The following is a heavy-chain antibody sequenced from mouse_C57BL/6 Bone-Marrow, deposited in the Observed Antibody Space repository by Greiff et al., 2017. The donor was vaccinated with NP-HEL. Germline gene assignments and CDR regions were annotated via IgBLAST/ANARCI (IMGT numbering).Heavy chain of an antibody. J-gene: IGHJ2*01. V-gene: IGHV14-4*01. D-gene: IGHD1-1*01. Sequence: DVQLQESGAELVRPGASVKLYCTASGFNIKDDYMHWVKQRPEQGLEWIGWIDPENGDTEYASKFQGKATITADTSSNTAYLQLSSLTSEDTAVYYCTRIITTVVWGQGTTLTVSS. CDR3: TRIITTVV. CDR1: GFNIKDDY. CDR2: IDPENGDT.